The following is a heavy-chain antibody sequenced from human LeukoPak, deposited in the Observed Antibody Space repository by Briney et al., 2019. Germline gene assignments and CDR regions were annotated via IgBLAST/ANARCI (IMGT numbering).Heavy chain of an antibody. CDR3: ARGSTLIRGFDY. D-gene: IGHD3-10*01. CDR1: GGSISSGDYY. V-gene: IGHV4-31*03. Sequence: PSETLSLTCTVSGGSISSGDYYWNWIRQHPEKSLEWIGYIFYSGSAYYNPSLKSRVTISVDASKNQFSLKLSSVTAADTAVYYCARGSTLIRGFDYWGQGTLVTVSS. J-gene: IGHJ4*02. CDR2: IFYSGSA.